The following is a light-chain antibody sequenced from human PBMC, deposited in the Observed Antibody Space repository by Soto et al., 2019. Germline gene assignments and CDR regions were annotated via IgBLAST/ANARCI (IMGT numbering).Light chain of an antibody. V-gene: IGKV3-20*01. Sequence: EIVLPQSPGTLSLSPGERATLSCRASQSVSSSYLAWYQQKPGQAPRLLIYGASSRATGIPDRFSGSWSGTDVTLTISRLEPADFAVYYCQQYGTSPPWTFGQGTKVDIK. CDR1: QSVSSSY. J-gene: IGKJ1*01. CDR2: GAS. CDR3: QQYGTSPPWT.